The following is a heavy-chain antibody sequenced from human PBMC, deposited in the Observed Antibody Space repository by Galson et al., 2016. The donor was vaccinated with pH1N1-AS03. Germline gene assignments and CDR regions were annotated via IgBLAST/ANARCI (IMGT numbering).Heavy chain of an antibody. CDR2: IYPADSDT. V-gene: IGHV5-51*01. CDR3: ARVQYQLLPSDY. CDR1: GYSFSSDW. Sequence: QSGAEVKKPGESLRISCKGSGYSFSSDWIAWVRQMPGKGLEWMGIIYPADSDTRYSPSFQGQVTFSVDRTISTAYLQWSSLKASDTAVYYCARVQYQLLPSDYWGQGTLVTVSS. D-gene: IGHD2-2*01. J-gene: IGHJ4*02.